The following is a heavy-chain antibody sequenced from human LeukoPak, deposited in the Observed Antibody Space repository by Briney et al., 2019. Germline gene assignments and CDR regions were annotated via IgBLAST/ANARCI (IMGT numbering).Heavy chain of an antibody. CDR1: GFTFSSYW. Sequence: GGSLRLSCAASGFTFSSYWMSWVRQAPGKGLEWVANIKQDGSENYYVDSVKGRFTISRDNARNSLYLQMNSLRSEDTAVYYCARVQGRWRFSMDDYWGQGTLVTVSS. V-gene: IGHV3-7*03. CDR2: IKQDGSEN. CDR3: ARVQGRWRFSMDDY. D-gene: IGHD5-24*01. J-gene: IGHJ4*02.